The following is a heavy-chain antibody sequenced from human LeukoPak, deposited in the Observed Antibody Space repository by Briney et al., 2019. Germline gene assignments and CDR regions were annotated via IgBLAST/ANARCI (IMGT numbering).Heavy chain of an antibody. CDR2: ISGSGGST. V-gene: IGHV3-23*01. D-gene: IGHD2-2*02. Sequence: GGSLSLSCAASGFTFSSYAMSWVRQAPGKGLEWVSAISGSGGSTYYADSAKGRFTISRDNSKNTLYLQMNSLRAEDTAVYYCAKQRGLSVVVPAAIRWEATYWGQGTLVTVSS. CDR3: AKQRGLSVVVPAAIRWEATY. CDR1: GFTFSSYA. J-gene: IGHJ4*02.